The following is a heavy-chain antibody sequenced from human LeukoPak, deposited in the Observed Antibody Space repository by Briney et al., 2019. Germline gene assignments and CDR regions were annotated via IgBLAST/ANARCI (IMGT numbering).Heavy chain of an antibody. CDR1: GFTFSSYW. CDR2: ISGSGGST. J-gene: IGHJ4*02. Sequence: AGGSLRLSCAASGFTFSSYWMSWVRQAPGKGLEWVSAISGSGGSTYYADSVKGRFTISRDNSKNTLYLQMNSLRAEDTAVYYCAKAYYRAAPGTPYDYWGQGTLVTVSS. CDR3: AKAYYRAAPGTPYDY. D-gene: IGHD6-13*01. V-gene: IGHV3-23*01.